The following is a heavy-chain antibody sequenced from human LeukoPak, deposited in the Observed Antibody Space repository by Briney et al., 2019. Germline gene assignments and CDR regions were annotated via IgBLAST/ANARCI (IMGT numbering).Heavy chain of an antibody. V-gene: IGHV3-7*01. CDR2: LKQAESEK. CDR1: GFTFSAYW. CDR3: ARERRSDGSGHYFDY. J-gene: IGHJ4*02. Sequence: PGGSLRLSCAASGFTFSAYWMSWVRQAPGKGLEWVANLKQAESEKSYVDSVKGRFTISRDNAKNSLYLQMNSLRAEDTAIYYCARERRSDGSGHYFDYWGQGTLVTVSS. D-gene: IGHD3-22*01.